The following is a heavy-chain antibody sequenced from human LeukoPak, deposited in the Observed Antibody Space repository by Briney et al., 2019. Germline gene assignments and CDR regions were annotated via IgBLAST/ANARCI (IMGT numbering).Heavy chain of an antibody. Sequence: SETLSLTCAVYGGSFSGYYWSWICQPPGKGLEWIGEINHSGSTNYNPSLKSRVTISVDTSKNQFSLKLSSVTAADTAVYYCARAYGDPTGDYWGQGTLVTVSS. CDR3: ARAYGDPTGDY. V-gene: IGHV4-34*01. CDR1: GGSFSGYY. D-gene: IGHD4-17*01. J-gene: IGHJ4*02. CDR2: INHSGST.